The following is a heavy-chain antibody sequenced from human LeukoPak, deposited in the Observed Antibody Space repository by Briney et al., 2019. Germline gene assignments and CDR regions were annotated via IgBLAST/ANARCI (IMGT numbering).Heavy chain of an antibody. CDR1: GFTFGDYA. CDR2: IRSKTYRGTA. CDR3: TSVHDSSAYYHSGVDY. V-gene: IGHV3-49*04. D-gene: IGHD3-22*01. Sequence: PGGSLRLSCTASGFTFGDYAMSWVRRAPGKGLEWVGFIRSKTYRGTAEYAASVKGRFTISRDDSKSIAYLQTNSLKTDDTAVYYCTSVHDSSAYYHSGVDYWGQGTLVTVSS. J-gene: IGHJ4*02.